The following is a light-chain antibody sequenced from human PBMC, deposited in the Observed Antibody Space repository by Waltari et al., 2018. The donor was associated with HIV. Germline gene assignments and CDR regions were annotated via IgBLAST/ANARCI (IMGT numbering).Light chain of an antibody. CDR2: GNN. Sequence: QSVLTQPPSLSGAPGQRVIISCTGSSSNIGAGFDVPWYQQLPGTAPKLLIYGNNKCPSGVPDRFSGSKSGTSASLANTVLQADDEADYYCQSYDSGLNTYVFGTGTRVTVL. CDR1: SSNIGAGFD. CDR3: QSYDSGLNTYV. J-gene: IGLJ1*01. V-gene: IGLV1-40*01.